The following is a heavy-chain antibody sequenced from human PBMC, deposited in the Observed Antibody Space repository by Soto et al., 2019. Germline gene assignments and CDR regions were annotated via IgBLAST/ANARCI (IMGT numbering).Heavy chain of an antibody. Sequence: GGSLRLSCAASGFTFSSYAMSWVRQAPGKGLEWVSAISGSGGSTYYADSVKGRFTISRDNSKNTLYLQMNSLRAEDTAVYYCAKPAGGSGSLLHPWAPYYYGMDVWGQGTTVTVSS. D-gene: IGHD3-10*01. V-gene: IGHV3-23*01. CDR3: AKPAGGSGSLLHPWAPYYYGMDV. CDR1: GFTFSSYA. J-gene: IGHJ6*02. CDR2: ISGSGGST.